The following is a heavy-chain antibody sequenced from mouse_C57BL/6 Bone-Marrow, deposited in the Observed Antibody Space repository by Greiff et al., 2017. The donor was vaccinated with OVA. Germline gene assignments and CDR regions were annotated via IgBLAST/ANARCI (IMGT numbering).Heavy chain of an antibody. J-gene: IGHJ2*01. V-gene: IGHV5-4*01. CDR3: ARDYYGYFDY. CDR2: ISDGGSYT. Sequence: EVHLVESGGGLVKPGGSLKLSCAASGFTFSSYAMSWVRQTPEKRLEWVATISDGGSYTSYPANVKGRFTFSRDNAKNKLYLQMSHLKSEDTAKYYCARDYYGYFDYWGQGTTLTVSS. CDR1: GFTFSSYA. D-gene: IGHD1-1*01.